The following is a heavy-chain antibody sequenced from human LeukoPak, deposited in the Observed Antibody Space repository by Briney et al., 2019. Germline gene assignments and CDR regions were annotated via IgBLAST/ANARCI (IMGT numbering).Heavy chain of an antibody. CDR3: ARGYCSSTSCYGYYYYGMDV. Sequence: GGSLRLSCAASGFTFSTSGMHWVRQAPGKGLDWVAVISSDATHKYYADSVKGRFTISRDNSKNTLYLEMNSLRAEDTAVYYCARGYCSSTSCYGYYYYGMDVWSQGTTVTVSS. CDR2: ISSDATHK. J-gene: IGHJ6*02. CDR1: GFTFSTSG. V-gene: IGHV3-30*03. D-gene: IGHD2-2*01.